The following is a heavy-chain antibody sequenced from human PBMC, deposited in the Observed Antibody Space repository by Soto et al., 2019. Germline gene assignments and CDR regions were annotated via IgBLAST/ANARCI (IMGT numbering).Heavy chain of an antibody. V-gene: IGHV3-30-3*01. CDR3: ARESITMIVVVPNWFDP. Sequence: AGGSLRLSCAASGFTFSSYAMHWVRQAPGKGLEWVAVISYDGSNKYYADSVKGRFTIFRDNSKNTLYLQMNSLRAEDTAVYYCARESITMIVVVPNWFDPWGQGTLVTVSS. J-gene: IGHJ5*02. CDR2: ISYDGSNK. D-gene: IGHD3-22*01. CDR1: GFTFSSYA.